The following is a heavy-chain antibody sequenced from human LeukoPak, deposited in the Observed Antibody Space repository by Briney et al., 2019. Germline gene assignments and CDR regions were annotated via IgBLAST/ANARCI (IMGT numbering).Heavy chain of an antibody. CDR1: GFTLSSFA. Sequence: GGSLRLSCAASGFTLSSFAMTWARQAPGKGLESVSVISGSGGSTYYTDSVKGRFTISRDNSKNTLYLQMNSLRAEDTAVYYCAKVNFYDSSASRYWGQGTLVTVSS. CDR3: AKVNFYDSSASRY. V-gene: IGHV3-23*01. J-gene: IGHJ4*02. CDR2: ISGSGGST. D-gene: IGHD3-22*01.